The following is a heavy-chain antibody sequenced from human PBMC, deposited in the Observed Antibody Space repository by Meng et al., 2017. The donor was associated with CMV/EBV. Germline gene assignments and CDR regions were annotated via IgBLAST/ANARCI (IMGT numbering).Heavy chain of an antibody. CDR1: GFTFPLYF. D-gene: IGHD1-26*01. CDR3: ARGKHYSGSNLDEAFDI. V-gene: IGHV3-21*06. Sequence: GGSLRLSCAASGFTFPLYFMNWVRQAPGKGLEWVSSISSSLNSIYYADSVEGRLTIYRDNANNSLHLQMNSLRVEDTAVYYCARGKHYSGSNLDEAFDIWGQGTVVTVSS. J-gene: IGHJ3*02. CDR2: ISSSLNSI.